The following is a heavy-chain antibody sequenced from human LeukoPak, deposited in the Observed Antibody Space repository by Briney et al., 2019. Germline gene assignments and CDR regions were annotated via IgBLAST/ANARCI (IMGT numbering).Heavy chain of an antibody. CDR1: GYSISSGYY. Sequence: PSETLSLTCTVSGYSISSGYYWGWIRQPPGKGLEWIGSIYHSGSTYYNPSLKSRVTISVDTSKNQFSLKLSSVTAADTAVYYCARLGGIAADSPLNWFDPWGQGTLVTVSS. CDR3: ARLGGIAADSPLNWFDP. CDR2: IYHSGST. D-gene: IGHD6-13*01. J-gene: IGHJ5*02. V-gene: IGHV4-38-2*02.